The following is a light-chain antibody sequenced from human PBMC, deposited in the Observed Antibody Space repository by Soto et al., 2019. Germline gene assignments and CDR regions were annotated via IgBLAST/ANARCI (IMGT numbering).Light chain of an antibody. CDR3: QQYGSSLYT. CDR1: QRVSISY. V-gene: IGKV3-20*01. J-gene: IGKJ2*01. CDR2: GAS. Sequence: EIVLTQSPGTLSLSPGERATLSCRASQRVSISYLAWYQQKPGQAPRLLIYGASSRATGIPDRFSGSGSGTDFTLTISRLETEDFAVYYCQQYGSSLYTFGQGTKLEIK.